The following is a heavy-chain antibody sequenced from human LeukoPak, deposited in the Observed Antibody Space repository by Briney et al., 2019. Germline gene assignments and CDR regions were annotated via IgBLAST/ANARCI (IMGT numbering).Heavy chain of an antibody. CDR2: ISGSGGST. CDR1: GFTFSSYA. V-gene: IGHV3-23*01. D-gene: IGHD3-10*01. CDR3: AKVAPSMVRDLGAFDI. J-gene: IGHJ3*02. Sequence: GGSLRLSCAASGFTFSSYAMSWVRQAPGKGLEWVSAISGSGGSTYYADSVKGRFTISRDNSKNTLYLQMNSLRAEDTAVYYCAKVAPSMVRDLGAFDIWGQGTMVTVSS.